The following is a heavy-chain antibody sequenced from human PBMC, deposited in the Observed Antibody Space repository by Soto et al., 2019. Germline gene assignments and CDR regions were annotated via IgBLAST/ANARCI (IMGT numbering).Heavy chain of an antibody. CDR1: GFTFSDYY. CDR2: ISSRGTLS. Sequence: QVQLVESGGGLVKPGGSLRLSCAASGFTFSDYYMSWIRQAPGKGLQWVSYISSRGTLSKYADSVKGRFAISRDNAQKSLFLQLDSLRDEGTAVYFCARLGGDYNRKWYWFDSWGQGTQVTVSS. V-gene: IGHV3-11*01. D-gene: IGHD4-17*01. CDR3: ARLGGDYNRKWYWFDS. J-gene: IGHJ5*01.